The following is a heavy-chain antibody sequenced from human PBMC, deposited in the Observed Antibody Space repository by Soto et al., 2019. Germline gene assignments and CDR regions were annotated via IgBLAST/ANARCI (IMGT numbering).Heavy chain of an antibody. J-gene: IGHJ4*02. CDR3: VKGKHIVVVTQNYFDY. D-gene: IGHD2-21*02. V-gene: IGHV3-64D*06. CDR1: GFTFSYYA. Sequence: PGGSLSLSCAASGFTFSYYAMHWVRQAPGKGLEYVSAISSNGGSTYYADSVKGRFTISRDNSKNTLYLQMSSLRAEDTAVYYCVKGKHIVVVTQNYFDYWGQGTLVTVSS. CDR2: ISSNGGST.